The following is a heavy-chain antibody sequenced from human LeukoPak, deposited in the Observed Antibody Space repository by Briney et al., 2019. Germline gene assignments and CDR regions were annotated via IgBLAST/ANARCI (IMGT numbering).Heavy chain of an antibody. CDR2: ISAYNGNT. J-gene: IGHJ5*02. Sequence: GASVKVSCKASGYTFTSYGISWVRQAPGQGLEWMGWISAYNGNTNYAQKLQGRVTMTTDTSTSTAYMELRSLRSDDTAVYYCARDRPTVTTWGTNCFDPWGQGTPVTVSS. CDR1: GYTFTSYG. D-gene: IGHD4-17*01. CDR3: ARDRPTVTTWGTNCFDP. V-gene: IGHV1-18*04.